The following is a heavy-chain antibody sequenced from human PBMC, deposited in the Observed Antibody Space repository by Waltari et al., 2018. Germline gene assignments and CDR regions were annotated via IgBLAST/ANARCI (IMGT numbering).Heavy chain of an antibody. D-gene: IGHD1-1*01. CDR3: ARDIRESGNFDY. CDR1: GGTFSSYA. CDR2: SIPIHGIA. V-gene: IGHV1-69*09. J-gene: IGHJ4*02. Sequence: QVQLVQSGAEVKKPGSSVKVSCKASGGTFSSYAISWVRQAPGQGLEGMGRSIPIHGIANDAQKFQGRVTITADKSTSTAYMELSSLRSEDTAVYYCARDIRESGNFDYWGQGTLVTVSS.